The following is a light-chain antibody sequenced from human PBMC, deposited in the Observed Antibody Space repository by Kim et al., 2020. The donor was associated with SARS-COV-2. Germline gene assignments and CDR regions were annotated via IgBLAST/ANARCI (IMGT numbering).Light chain of an antibody. J-gene: IGKJ5*01. CDR1: QSVSSSY. Sequence: SPGERATLSCRASQSVSSSYLAWYQQKPGQAPRLLIYGASSRATGIPDRFSGSGSGTDFTLTISRLEPEDFAVYYCQQYGSLLITFGQGTRLEIK. CDR2: GAS. CDR3: QQYGSLLIT. V-gene: IGKV3-20*01.